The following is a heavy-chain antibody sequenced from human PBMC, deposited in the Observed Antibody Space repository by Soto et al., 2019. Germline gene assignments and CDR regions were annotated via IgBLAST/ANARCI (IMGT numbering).Heavy chain of an antibody. CDR2: ISYDGSNK. D-gene: IGHD1-26*01. V-gene: IGHV3-30*03. J-gene: IGHJ6*02. Sequence: QVQLVESGGGVVQPGRSLRLSCAASGFTFSSYGMHWVRQAPGKGLEWVAAISYDGSNKYYADYVKGRFTISRDNSKNTMYLQMNRMRAEDTAVYYCDNYGTMGATADNYRGLDVWGQGTPVTVSS. CDR3: DNYGTMGATADNYRGLDV. CDR1: GFTFSSYG.